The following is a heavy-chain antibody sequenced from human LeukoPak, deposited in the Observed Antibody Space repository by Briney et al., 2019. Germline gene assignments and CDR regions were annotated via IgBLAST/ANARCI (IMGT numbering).Heavy chain of an antibody. CDR3: ARFASSVSSHPVDY. J-gene: IGHJ4*02. D-gene: IGHD3-22*01. V-gene: IGHV3-66*01. CDR1: GYSVTTNY. Sequence: GGSLRLSCAASGYSVTTNYMNWVRQAPGKGLEWVSLLYASGFTQYADSVKGRFTISRDSSKNTLYLQMDNLRMEDTAVYYCARFASSVSSHPVDYWGQGTLVTVSS. CDR2: LYASGFT.